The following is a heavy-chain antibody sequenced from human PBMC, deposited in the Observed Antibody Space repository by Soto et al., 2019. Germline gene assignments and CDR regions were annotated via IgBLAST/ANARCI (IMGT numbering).Heavy chain of an antibody. Sequence: PGGSLRLSCAASGFTFSSYGMHWVRQAPGKGLEWVALISYHGSNEYYADSVKGRFTISRDNSKNTLFLQMNSLRAEDTAVYYCAKSREGYGSNRYTYWGQGTLVTVSS. D-gene: IGHD6-13*01. CDR1: GFTFSSYG. CDR3: AKSREGYGSNRYTY. J-gene: IGHJ4*02. CDR2: ISYHGSNE. V-gene: IGHV3-30*18.